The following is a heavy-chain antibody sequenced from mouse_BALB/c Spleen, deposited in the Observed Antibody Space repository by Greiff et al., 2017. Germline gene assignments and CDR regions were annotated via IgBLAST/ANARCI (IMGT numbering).Heavy chain of an antibody. Sequence: QVQLQQPGAELVKPGASVKLSCKASGYTFTSYWMHWVKQRPGQGLEWIGEINPSNGRTNYNEKFKSKATLTVDKSSSTAYMQLSSLTSEDSAVYYCARRNYYGSSYFDYWGQGTTLTVSS. V-gene: IGHV1S81*02. CDR2: INPSNGRT. CDR3: ARRNYYGSSYFDY. J-gene: IGHJ2*01. D-gene: IGHD1-1*01. CDR1: GYTFTSYW.